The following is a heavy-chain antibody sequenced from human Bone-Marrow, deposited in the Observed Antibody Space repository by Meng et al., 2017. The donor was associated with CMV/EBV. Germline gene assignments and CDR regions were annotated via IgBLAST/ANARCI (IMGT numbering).Heavy chain of an antibody. Sequence: GGSLRLSCAASGFTFDDYGMSWVRQAPGKGLEWVSGMNWNGGRIGYADSVKGRFTISRDNAKDSLYLQMNSLRAEDTALYYCARDPYTIAEGDDWGQGTLVTVSS. J-gene: IGHJ4*02. CDR1: GFTFDDYG. CDR3: ARDPYTIAEGDD. CDR2: MNWNGGRI. D-gene: IGHD3-9*01. V-gene: IGHV3-20*04.